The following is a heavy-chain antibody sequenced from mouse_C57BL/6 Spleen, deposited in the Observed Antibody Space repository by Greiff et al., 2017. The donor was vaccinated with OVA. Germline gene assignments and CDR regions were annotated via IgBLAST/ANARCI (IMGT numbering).Heavy chain of an antibody. CDR1: GYAFSSYW. D-gene: IGHD4-1*01. CDR3: ARRKNWADFDY. J-gene: IGHJ2*01. V-gene: IGHV1-80*01. Sequence: QVQLQQSGAELVKPGASVKISCKASGYAFSSYWMNWVKQRPGKGLEWIGQIYPGDGDTNYNGKLQGKATLTADKSSSTAYMQLSSLTSEDSAVYFCARRKNWADFDYWGQGTTLTVSS. CDR2: IYPGDGDT.